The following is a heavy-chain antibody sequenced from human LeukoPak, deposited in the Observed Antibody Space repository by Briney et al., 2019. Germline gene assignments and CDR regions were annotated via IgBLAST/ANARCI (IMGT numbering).Heavy chain of an antibody. V-gene: IGHV3-64*04. D-gene: IGHD6-19*01. CDR3: ARDRSHDLIAVAGYFDY. Sequence: GGSLRLSCSVSGFTFSSHAMHWVRQAPGKGLEYVSAISSNGGSTYYADSVKGRFTISRDNSKNTLYLQMNSLRAEDTAVYYCARDRSHDLIAVAGYFDYWGQGTLVTVSS. J-gene: IGHJ4*02. CDR2: ISSNGGST. CDR1: GFTFSSHA.